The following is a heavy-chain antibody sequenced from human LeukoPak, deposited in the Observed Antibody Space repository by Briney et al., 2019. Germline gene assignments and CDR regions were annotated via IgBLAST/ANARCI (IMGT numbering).Heavy chain of an antibody. CDR3: ARADSSGWYGGVDY. CDR1: GFTSSRYS. D-gene: IGHD6-19*01. J-gene: IGHJ4*02. Sequence: PGGSLRLSCAASGFTSSRYSMNWVRQAPGKGLEWVSSISSSSSYIYYADSVKGRFTISRDNSKNTLYLQMNSLRAEDTAVYYCARADSSGWYGGVDYWGQGTLVTVSS. CDR2: ISSSSSYI. V-gene: IGHV3-21*01.